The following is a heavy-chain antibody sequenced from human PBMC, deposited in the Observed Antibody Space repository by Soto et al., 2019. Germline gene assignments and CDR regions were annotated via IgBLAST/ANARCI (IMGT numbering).Heavy chain of an antibody. D-gene: IGHD2-2*01. Sequence: QEQLVQSAAEVKKPGASVEVSCMTSGYTFNDYEINWVRQATGQGLEWIGWMNPNSGETGYAQRFQGRVTMTTSSSLSTAYLELSSLTSDDTAVYYCARIAMPARPRWYNWFDPWGQGTLVTVSS. V-gene: IGHV1-8*02. CDR3: ARIAMPARPRWYNWFDP. CDR2: MNPNSGET. J-gene: IGHJ5*02. CDR1: GYTFNDYE.